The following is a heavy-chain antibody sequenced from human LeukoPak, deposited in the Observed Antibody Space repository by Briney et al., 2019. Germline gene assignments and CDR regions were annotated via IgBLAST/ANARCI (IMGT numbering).Heavy chain of an antibody. CDR1: GFTFSSYA. Sequence: GGSLRLSCAASGFTFSSYAMHWVRQAPGKGLEWVAAISYDGSNKYYADSVKGRFTISRDNSKNTLYLQMNSLRAEDTAVYYCARDSSGYYTGYFDYWGQGTLVTVSS. V-gene: IGHV3-30*04. J-gene: IGHJ4*02. CDR3: ARDSSGYYTGYFDY. CDR2: ISYDGSNK. D-gene: IGHD3-3*01.